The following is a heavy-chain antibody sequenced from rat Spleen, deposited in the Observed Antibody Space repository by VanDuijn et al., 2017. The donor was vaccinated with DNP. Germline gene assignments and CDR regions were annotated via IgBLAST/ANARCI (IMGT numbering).Heavy chain of an antibody. CDR1: GFTFSDYY. J-gene: IGHJ2*01. CDR2: ISYDGGST. CDR3: ARQGLVVITTYFDY. V-gene: IGHV5-20*01. D-gene: IGHD1-12*02. Sequence: EVQLVESGGGLVQPGRSLKLSCAGSGFTFSDYYMAWVRQAPTKGLEWVASISYDGGSTYYRDSVKGRFTISRDNAKSSLYLQMDSLRSEDTATYYCARQGLVVITTYFDYWGQGVMVTVSS.